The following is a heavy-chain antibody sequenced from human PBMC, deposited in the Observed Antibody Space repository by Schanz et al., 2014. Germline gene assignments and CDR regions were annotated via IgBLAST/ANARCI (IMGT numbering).Heavy chain of an antibody. Sequence: EVQLLESGGGLVQPGGSLRLSCAASGFTFSSYAMSWVRQAPGKGLLWVSSISGTGGDDTYYADSVKGRFTISRDNSKNTLFLQMNSLRVEDSAIYYCAKDISDTSGKDDYWGQGTLVTGSS. D-gene: IGHD3-22*01. V-gene: IGHV3-23*01. CDR3: AKDISDTSGKDDY. J-gene: IGHJ4*02. CDR1: GFTFSSYA. CDR2: ISGTGGDDT.